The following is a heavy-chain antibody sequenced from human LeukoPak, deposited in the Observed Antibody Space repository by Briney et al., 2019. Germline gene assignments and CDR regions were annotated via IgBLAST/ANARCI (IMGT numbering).Heavy chain of an antibody. CDR2: VSGSGGST. Sequence: PGGSLRLSCAASGFTFSSYAMSWVRQAPGKGLEWVSAVSGSGGSTYYADSVKGRFTISRDNSKNTLYLQMNSLRAEDTAVYYCAKVHSGSEHFDYWGQGTLVTVSS. J-gene: IGHJ4*02. D-gene: IGHD1-26*01. V-gene: IGHV3-23*01. CDR3: AKVHSGSEHFDY. CDR1: GFTFSSYA.